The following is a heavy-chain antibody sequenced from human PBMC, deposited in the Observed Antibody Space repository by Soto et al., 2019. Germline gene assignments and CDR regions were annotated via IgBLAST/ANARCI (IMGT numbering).Heavy chain of an antibody. CDR3: AGDVGAAAGTVDY. V-gene: IGHV3-21*01. J-gene: IGHJ4*02. CDR2: ISSSSSYI. CDR1: GFTFSSYS. D-gene: IGHD6-13*01. Sequence: EVQLVESGGGLVKPGGSLRLSCAASGFTFSSYSMNWVRQAPGKGLEWVSSISSSSSYIYYADSVKGRFTISRDNAKNPLSLQMNSLRAEDTAVYYCAGDVGAAAGTVDYWGQGTLVTVSS.